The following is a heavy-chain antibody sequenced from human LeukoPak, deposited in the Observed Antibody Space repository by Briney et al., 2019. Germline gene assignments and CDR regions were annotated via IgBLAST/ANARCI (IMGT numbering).Heavy chain of an antibody. D-gene: IGHD5-12*01. CDR2: INHSGST. V-gene: IGHV4-34*01. J-gene: IGHJ5*02. CDR3: ARVCDIVATIEGGGFDP. CDR1: GGSFSGYY. Sequence: SETLSLTCAVYGGSFSGYYWSWIRQPPGKGLEWIGEINHSGSTNYNPSLKSRVTISVDTSKNQFSLKLSSVTAADTAVYYCARVCDIVATIEGGGFDPWGQGTLVTVSS.